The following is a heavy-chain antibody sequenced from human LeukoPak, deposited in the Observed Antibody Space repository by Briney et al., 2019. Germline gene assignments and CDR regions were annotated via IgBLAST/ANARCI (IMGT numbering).Heavy chain of an antibody. CDR2: ISGSVGST. Sequence: PGGSLRLSCAASGFTFSSYAMSLVRQAPGKGLEWVSSISGSVGSTYYADSVKGRFTIPRDNSKNTLYLQMNSLRAEDTAVYYCARDGDIAARYYYYRMDARGQGTTVTVSS. D-gene: IGHD6-6*01. CDR1: GFTFSSYA. CDR3: ARDGDIAARYYYYRMDA. J-gene: IGHJ6*02. V-gene: IGHV3-23*01.